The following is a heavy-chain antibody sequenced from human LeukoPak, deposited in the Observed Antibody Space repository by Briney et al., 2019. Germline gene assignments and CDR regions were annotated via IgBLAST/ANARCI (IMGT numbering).Heavy chain of an antibody. J-gene: IGHJ3*01. CDR2: IRGDGIDK. D-gene: IGHD1-1*01. Sequence: PGGSLRLSCAASGFTFSSYSMNWVRQAPGKGLEWVANIRGDGIDKYYLDSVRGRFTISRDNAKNSVYLQMSSLTAEDTAVYYCGRWNFAFDVWGHGTMVTVSS. V-gene: IGHV3-7*01. CDR3: GRWNFAFDV. CDR1: GFTFSSYS.